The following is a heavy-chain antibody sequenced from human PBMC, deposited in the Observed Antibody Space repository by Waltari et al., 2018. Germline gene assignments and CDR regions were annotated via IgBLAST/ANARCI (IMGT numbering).Heavy chain of an antibody. CDR3: ARATLVQGVISY. J-gene: IGHJ4*02. CDR1: GGSISSGSYY. D-gene: IGHD3-10*01. V-gene: IGHV4-61*09. Sequence: QVQLQESGPGLVKPSQTLSLTCTVSGGSISSGSYYWSWIRQPAGKGLEWIGYIYTSGSTNYNPSLKSRVTISVDTSKNQFSLKLSSVTAADTAVYYCARATLVQGVISYWGQGTLVTVSS. CDR2: IYTSGST.